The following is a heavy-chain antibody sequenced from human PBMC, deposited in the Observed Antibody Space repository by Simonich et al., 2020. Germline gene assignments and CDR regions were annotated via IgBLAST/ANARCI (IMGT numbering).Heavy chain of an antibody. Sequence: QVQLVQSGAEVKKPGASVKVSCKASGYTFTGYYIHWVRQAPGQGLELMGRINPNSGGKNYAKKVQGRVTMTRDTSISTAYMELSRLRSDDTAVYYCASGWDWGFSHMSDYWGQGTLVTVSS. CDR2: INPNSGGK. J-gene: IGHJ4*02. CDR1: GYTFTGYY. D-gene: IGHD7-27*01. V-gene: IGHV1-2*06. CDR3: ASGWDWGFSHMSDY.